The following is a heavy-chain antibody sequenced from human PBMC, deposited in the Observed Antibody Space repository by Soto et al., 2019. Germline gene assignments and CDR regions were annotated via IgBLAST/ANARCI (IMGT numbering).Heavy chain of an antibody. Sequence: GGSLRLSCAASGFTFSNAWMNWVRQAPGKGLEWVGRIKSKTDGGTTDYAAPVKGRFTISRDDSKNTLYLQMNSLKTEDTAVYYCTTDLLWFGELVFDYWGQGTLVTVSS. V-gene: IGHV3-15*07. CDR2: IKSKTDGGTT. CDR3: TTDLLWFGELVFDY. J-gene: IGHJ4*02. D-gene: IGHD3-10*01. CDR1: GFTFSNAW.